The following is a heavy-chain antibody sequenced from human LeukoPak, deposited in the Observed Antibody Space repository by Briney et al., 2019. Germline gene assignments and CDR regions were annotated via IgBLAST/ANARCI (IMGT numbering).Heavy chain of an antibody. CDR3: ARGLTADYYYYYGMDV. CDR1: GGSFSGYY. J-gene: IGHJ6*02. V-gene: IGHV4-34*01. CDR2: INHSGST. Sequence: SETLSLTCAVYGGSFSGYYWSWIRQPPGKGLEWIEEINHSGSTNYNPSLKSRVTISVDTSKNQFSLKLSSVTAADTAVYYCARGLTADYYYYYGMDVWGQGTTVTVSS. D-gene: IGHD3-9*01.